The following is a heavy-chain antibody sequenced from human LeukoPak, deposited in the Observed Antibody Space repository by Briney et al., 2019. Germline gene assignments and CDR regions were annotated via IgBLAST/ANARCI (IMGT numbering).Heavy chain of an antibody. V-gene: IGHV4-39*07. D-gene: IGHD2-2*01. J-gene: IGHJ4*02. CDR2: IYYSGST. CDR3: ARSASWGNFDY. Sequence: SETLSLTCTVSGGSISSTAYYWGWIRQPPGKGLGWIGSIYYSGSTYYNPSLKSRVTISVDTSKNQFSLKLSSVTAADTAVYYCARSASWGNFDYWGQGTLVTVSS. CDR1: GGSISSTAYY.